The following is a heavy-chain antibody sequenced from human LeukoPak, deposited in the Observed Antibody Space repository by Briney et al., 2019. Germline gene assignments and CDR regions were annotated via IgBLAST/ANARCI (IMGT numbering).Heavy chain of an antibody. CDR1: GGSISSSSYY. V-gene: IGHV4-39*07. Sequence: PSETLSLTCTVSGGSISSSSYYWGWIRQPPGKGLEWIGSIYHSGSTYYNPSLKSRVTISVDTSKNQFSLKLSSVTAADTAVYYCARDESPAKDYYDSSGYYSNWFDPWGQGTLVTVSS. D-gene: IGHD3-22*01. CDR3: ARDESPAKDYYDSSGYYSNWFDP. CDR2: IYHSGST. J-gene: IGHJ5*02.